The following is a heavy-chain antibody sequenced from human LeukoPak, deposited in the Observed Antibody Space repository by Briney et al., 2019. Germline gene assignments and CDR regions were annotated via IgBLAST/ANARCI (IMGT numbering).Heavy chain of an antibody. CDR3: ARRPEYYYDSSGYTGS. D-gene: IGHD3-22*01. CDR1: GFTFSSYA. V-gene: IGHV3-30*04. J-gene: IGHJ4*02. Sequence: PGGSLRLSCAASGFTFSSYAMHWVRQAPGKGLEWVAVISYDGSNKYYADSVKGRFTISRDNSKNTLYLQMNSLRAEDTAVYYCARRPEYYYDSSGYTGSWGQGTLVTVSS. CDR2: ISYDGSNK.